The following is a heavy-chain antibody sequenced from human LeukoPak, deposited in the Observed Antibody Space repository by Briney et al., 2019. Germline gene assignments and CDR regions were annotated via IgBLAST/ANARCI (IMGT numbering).Heavy chain of an antibody. CDR1: GDSIISNIYW. Sequence: SETLSLTCTVSGDSIISNIYWWDWVRLPPGKGLEWIGATFYTGRTFYNPFLKSRVTISVDTSKNQFSLDLNSATAADTADYYCARRRHNFDFYNVWGQGTRVLVSS. V-gene: IGHV4-39*01. J-gene: IGHJ3*01. CDR3: ARRRHNFDFYNV. D-gene: IGHD3/OR15-3a*01. CDR2: TFYTGRT.